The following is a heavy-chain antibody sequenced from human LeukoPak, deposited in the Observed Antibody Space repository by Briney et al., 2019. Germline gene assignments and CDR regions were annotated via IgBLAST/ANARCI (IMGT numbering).Heavy chain of an antibody. CDR2: IIPILGTA. CDR3: ARDNSGWYGQFYFQH. J-gene: IGHJ1*01. Sequence: GASVTVSCKASGGTFSSYAISWVRPAPGQGVEWVGGIIPILGTANYAQKFQGRVTNTADESTRTASMELSTLRSEDTAVSYWARDNSGWYGQFYFQHWGQGTLVTVSS. CDR1: GGTFSSYA. V-gene: IGHV1-69*13. D-gene: IGHD6-19*01.